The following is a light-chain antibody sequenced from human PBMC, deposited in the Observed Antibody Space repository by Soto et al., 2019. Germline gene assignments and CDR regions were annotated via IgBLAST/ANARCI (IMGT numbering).Light chain of an antibody. J-gene: IGKJ2*01. CDR1: QSLSSYF. CDR3: QQYGDSPYT. V-gene: IGKV3-20*01. Sequence: EIVLTQSPATLSLSPGERATLSCRASQSLSSYFLAWYQQKPGQAPRLLIHDASSRATGIPDRFSVSGSGTDFTLTISRVEPEDFAVYYCQQYGDSPYTFGQGTKLEIK. CDR2: DAS.